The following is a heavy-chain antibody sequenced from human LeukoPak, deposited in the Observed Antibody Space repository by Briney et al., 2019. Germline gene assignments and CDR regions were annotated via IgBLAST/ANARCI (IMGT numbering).Heavy chain of an antibody. Sequence: GGSLRLSCAASGFTFSSYAMHWVRQAPGKGLEYVSAISSNGGSTYYANSVKGRFTISRDNSKNTLYLQMGRLRAEDMAVYYCARDQAYSGSYPDYWGQGTLVTVSS. CDR2: ISSNGGST. J-gene: IGHJ4*02. CDR1: GFTFSSYA. V-gene: IGHV3-64*01. D-gene: IGHD1-26*01. CDR3: ARDQAYSGSYPDY.